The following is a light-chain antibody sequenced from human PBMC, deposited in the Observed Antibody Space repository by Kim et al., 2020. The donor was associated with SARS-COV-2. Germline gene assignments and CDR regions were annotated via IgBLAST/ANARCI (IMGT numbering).Light chain of an antibody. J-gene: IGKJ2*01. V-gene: IGKV1-5*01. CDR2: DAS. CDR1: EGILNW. Sequence: ASVGDRVTITCRVSEGILNWLAWYQQKPGKAPKLLIFDASTLESGVPSRFSGSGSGTEFTLPISSLQPDDFGTYYCQQYNSYSRYTFGQGTKLEI. CDR3: QQYNSYSRYT.